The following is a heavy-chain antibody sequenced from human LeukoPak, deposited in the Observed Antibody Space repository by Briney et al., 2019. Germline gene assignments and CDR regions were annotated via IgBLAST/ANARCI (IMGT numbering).Heavy chain of an antibody. CDR3: ARTGYSNNWYASAGY. CDR1: GGSISSISYY. CDR2: IYNSGST. J-gene: IGHJ4*02. D-gene: IGHD6-13*01. V-gene: IGHV4-39*01. Sequence: SETLSLTCTVSGGSISSISYYWGWIRQPPGRGLGWIGSIYNSGSTYYNPSLKSRVTISVDTSKNQFSLKLSSVTAADTAVYYCARTGYSNNWYASAGYWGQGTLVTVSS.